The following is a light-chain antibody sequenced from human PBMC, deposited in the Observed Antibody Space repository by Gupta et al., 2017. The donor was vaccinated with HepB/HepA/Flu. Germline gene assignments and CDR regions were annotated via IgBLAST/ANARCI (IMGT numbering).Light chain of an antibody. CDR3: SSYTSSSTLGV. Sequence: QSALPQPASVSGSPGQSITISCTATSSDVGGYNYVSWYQQHPGKAPKLMIYDVSNRPSGVSNRFSGSKSGNTASLTISGLQAEDEADYYCSSYTSSSTLGVFGGGTKLTVL. V-gene: IGLV2-14*03. J-gene: IGLJ2*01. CDR1: SSDVGGYNY. CDR2: DVS.